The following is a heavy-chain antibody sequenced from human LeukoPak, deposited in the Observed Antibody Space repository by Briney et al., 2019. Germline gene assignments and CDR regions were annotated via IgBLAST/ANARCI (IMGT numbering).Heavy chain of an antibody. V-gene: IGHV3-7*02. CDR2: IKPDGSEI. Sequence: PGGSLRLSCAASGFTFSSYWMTWVRQAPGKGLEWVANIKPDGSEIYYVDSVKGRFTISRDNAKNSLYLQMNSLRAEDTAVYFCSHTLDSWGQGTLVTVSS. J-gene: IGHJ4*02. CDR1: GFTFSSYW. D-gene: IGHD2/OR15-2a*01. CDR3: SHTLDS.